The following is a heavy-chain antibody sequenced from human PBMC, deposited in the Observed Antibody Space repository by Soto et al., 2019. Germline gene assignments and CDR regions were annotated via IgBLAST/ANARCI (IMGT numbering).Heavy chain of an antibody. V-gene: IGHV3-23*01. CDR1: GFTFSTYA. CDR3: ALRKTGSYLDY. CDR2: ISGSGDST. D-gene: IGHD1-26*01. J-gene: IGHJ4*02. Sequence: PVWSLRLSFAASGFTFSTYAMSWVRQAPGKGLEWVSAISGSGDSTYYADSVKGRFTISRDNSKNTLYLQMSTLRAEDTALYYCALRKTGSYLDYWGQGSVDSVTS.